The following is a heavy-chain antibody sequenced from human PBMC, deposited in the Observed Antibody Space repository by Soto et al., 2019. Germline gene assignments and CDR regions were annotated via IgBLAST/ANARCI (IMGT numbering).Heavy chain of an antibody. CDR3: AKYDLVVVVAEQPDGMDV. CDR1: GFTFSTYA. J-gene: IGHJ6*02. V-gene: IGHV3-23*01. Sequence: EVQLLESGGGLIQPGGSLRLSCAASGFTFSTYAISWVRQAPGKGLELVSAISGSGGSTYYADSVKGRFTISRDNSKNTLYLQMNSLRAEDTAVYYCAKYDLVVVVAEQPDGMDVWGQGTTVTVSS. D-gene: IGHD2-15*01. CDR2: ISGSGGST.